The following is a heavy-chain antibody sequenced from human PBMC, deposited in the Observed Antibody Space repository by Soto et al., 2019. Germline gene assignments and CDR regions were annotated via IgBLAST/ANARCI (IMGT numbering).Heavy chain of an antibody. CDR2: ISSSGSTI. CDR3: ARGSKSYGMDV. CDR1: GFTFSDYY. Sequence: PGLSCVASGFTFSDYYMSCIRQAPGKGLEWVSYISSSGSTIYYADSVKGRFTISRDNAKNSLYLQMNSLRAEETAVYYCARGSKSYGMDVWGPGTTVTVSS. J-gene: IGHJ6*02. V-gene: IGHV3-11*01.